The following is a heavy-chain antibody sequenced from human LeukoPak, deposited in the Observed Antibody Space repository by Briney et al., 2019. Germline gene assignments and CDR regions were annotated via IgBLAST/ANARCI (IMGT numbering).Heavy chain of an antibody. D-gene: IGHD4-4*01. V-gene: IGHV4-59*12. CDR3: ARGYDYSNYDV. J-gene: IGHJ6*02. Sequence: PSETLSLTCTVSGGSISSYYWSWIRQPPGKGLEWIGYIYYSGSTNYNPSLKSRVTMSVDTSKNQFSLKLSSVTAADTAVYYCARGYDYSNYDVWGQGTTVTVSS. CDR2: IYYSGST. CDR1: GGSISSYY.